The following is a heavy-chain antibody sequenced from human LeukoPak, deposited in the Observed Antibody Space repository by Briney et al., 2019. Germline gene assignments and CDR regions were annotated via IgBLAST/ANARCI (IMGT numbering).Heavy chain of an antibody. V-gene: IGHV6-1*01. CDR3: ARDLGNTGWYTFDY. Sequence: SQTLSLTCDISGDSVSSNNGAWNWIRQSPSRGLEWLGRTYYRSKWYNDYAGSLNGRITISTDTSKNQFPLHLNSVTPEDTAVYYCARDLGNTGWYTFDYWGQGILVTVSS. CDR1: GDSVSSNNGA. CDR2: TYYRSKWYN. J-gene: IGHJ4*02. D-gene: IGHD6-19*01.